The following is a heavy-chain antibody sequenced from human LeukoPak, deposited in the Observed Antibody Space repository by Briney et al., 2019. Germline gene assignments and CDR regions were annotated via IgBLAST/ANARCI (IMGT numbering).Heavy chain of an antibody. J-gene: IGHJ4*02. CDR1: GFTFSSYW. Sequence: GGSLRLSCAASGFTFSSYWMSWVRQAPGKGLEWVANIKQDGSEKYYVDSVKGRFTISRDNAKNSLYLQVNSLRAEDTAVYYCARAVYDYVWGSYPAYYWGQGTLVTVSS. D-gene: IGHD3-16*02. CDR2: IKQDGSEK. CDR3: ARAVYDYVWGSYPAYY. V-gene: IGHV3-7*03.